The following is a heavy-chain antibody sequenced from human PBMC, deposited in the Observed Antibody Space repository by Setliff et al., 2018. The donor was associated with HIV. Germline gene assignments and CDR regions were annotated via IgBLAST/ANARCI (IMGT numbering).Heavy chain of an antibody. Sequence: SETLSLTCSVSGDSISSYYWSWIRQRPGKGLEWIGFIYASGTTNYNPSLKSRVTISLDTSKNQFSLRLTSVTAADTAVYDCARQFWMLTTLYFDSLGPGTLVTV. CDR1: GDSISSYY. CDR3: ARQFWMLTTLYFDS. D-gene: IGHD3-16*01. CDR2: IYASGTT. J-gene: IGHJ4*02. V-gene: IGHV4-4*08.